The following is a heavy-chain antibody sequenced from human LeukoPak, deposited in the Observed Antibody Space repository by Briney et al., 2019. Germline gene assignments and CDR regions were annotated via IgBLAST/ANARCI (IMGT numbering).Heavy chain of an antibody. D-gene: IGHD3-22*01. Sequence: ASVKVSCKASGYTFTGYYMHWVRQVPGQGLEWMGWINPNSGGTNYAQKFQGRVTMTRDTSISTAYMELSRLRSDDTAVYYCARDTSYGYYDSHFDYWGQGTLVTVSS. V-gene: IGHV1-2*02. CDR2: INPNSGGT. CDR3: ARDTSYGYYDSHFDY. J-gene: IGHJ4*02. CDR1: GYTFTGYY.